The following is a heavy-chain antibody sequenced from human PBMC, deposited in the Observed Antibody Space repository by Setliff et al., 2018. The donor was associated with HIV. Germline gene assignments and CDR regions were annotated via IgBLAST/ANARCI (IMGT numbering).Heavy chain of an antibody. D-gene: IGHD2-8*02. V-gene: IGHV4-39*01. CDR1: GDSMISRPYY. J-gene: IGHJ4*02. CDR2: IFYSGSI. Sequence: SETLSLTCTVSGDSMISRPYYWGWIRQSPGKGLEWIGNIFYSGSIYSNPSLKSRINLSIDTSKNQFSLKLTSVTAADTAVYYCARIDPGKYWSSDYWGPGTLVTVSS. CDR3: ARIDPGKYWSSDY.